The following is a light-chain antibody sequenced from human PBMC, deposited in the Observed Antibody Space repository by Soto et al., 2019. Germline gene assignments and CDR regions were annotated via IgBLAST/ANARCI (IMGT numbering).Light chain of an antibody. CDR3: QHYNNWPLT. Sequence: EIVVTQSPATLSLSPGQRATLSCRTSQNINNKLVWYQQKPGQAPRLLIYGASTRATGIPTRFSGSGSGTEFTRTISSLQSEDFAVYYCQHYNNWPLTFGGGTKVEIK. CDR2: GAS. V-gene: IGKV3-15*01. J-gene: IGKJ4*01. CDR1: QNINNK.